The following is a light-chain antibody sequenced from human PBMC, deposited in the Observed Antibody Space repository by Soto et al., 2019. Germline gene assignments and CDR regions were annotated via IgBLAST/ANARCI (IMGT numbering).Light chain of an antibody. V-gene: IGLV2-14*01. CDR1: SSDVGGYNY. CDR2: EVS. Sequence: QSALTQPASVSGSPGQPITISCTGTSSDVGGYNYVSWYQQHPGKAPKLMIYEVSYRPSGVSNRFSGSKSGNTASLTISGLQAEDEADYYCSSYTSTSTLVFGGGTKLTVL. CDR3: SSYTSTSTLV. J-gene: IGLJ2*01.